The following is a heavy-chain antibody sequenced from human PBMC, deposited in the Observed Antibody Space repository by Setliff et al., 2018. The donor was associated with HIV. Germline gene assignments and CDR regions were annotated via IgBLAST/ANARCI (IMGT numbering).Heavy chain of an antibody. CDR1: GFTFSRYS. D-gene: IGHD3-16*01. V-gene: IGHV3-21*01. J-gene: IGHJ6*03. CDR3: ARDFLGDGYMDV. CDR2: ISSSSSYI. Sequence: PGGSRRLSCAASGFTFSRYSMNWFRQAPGKGLEWVSSISSSSSYIYHADSVKGRFTISRDNAKNSLYLQMNSLRAEDTAVYYCARDFLGDGYMDVWGKGTTVTVSS.